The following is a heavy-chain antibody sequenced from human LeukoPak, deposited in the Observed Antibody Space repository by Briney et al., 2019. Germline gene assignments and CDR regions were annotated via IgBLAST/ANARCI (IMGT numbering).Heavy chain of an antibody. CDR1: GFTFSSYE. Sequence: GGSLRLSCAASGFTFSSYEMNWVRQAPGKGLEWVSYISSSGSTIYYADSVKGRFTISRDNAKNSLYLQMNSLRAEDTALYYCARSREYQRNFDYWGQGTLVTVSS. J-gene: IGHJ4*02. CDR2: ISSSGSTI. CDR3: ARSREYQRNFDY. D-gene: IGHD2-2*01. V-gene: IGHV3-48*03.